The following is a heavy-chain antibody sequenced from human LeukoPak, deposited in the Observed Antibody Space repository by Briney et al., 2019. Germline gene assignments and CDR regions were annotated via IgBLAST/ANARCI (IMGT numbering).Heavy chain of an antibody. CDR3: ARNSGRYCSGGSCYDPYYYMDV. J-gene: IGHJ6*03. Sequence: GASVKVSCKASGYAFTGYYMHWVRQAPGQGLEWMGWINPNSGGTNYAQKFQGRVTMTRDTSISTAYMELSRLRSDDTAVYYCARNSGRYCSGGSCYDPYYYMDVWGKGTTVTVSS. D-gene: IGHD2-15*01. V-gene: IGHV1-2*02. CDR2: INPNSGGT. CDR1: GYAFTGYY.